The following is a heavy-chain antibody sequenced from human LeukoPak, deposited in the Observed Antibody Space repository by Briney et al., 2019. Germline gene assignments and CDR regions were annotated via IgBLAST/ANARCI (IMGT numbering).Heavy chain of an antibody. CDR1: GFTVSSNY. CDR2: IYSGGST. CDR3: VRDRRYSSSWYFWFDP. D-gene: IGHD6-13*01. J-gene: IGHJ5*02. Sequence: GGSLRLSCAASGFTVSSNYMSWVRQAPGKGLEWVSVIYSGGSTYYADSVKGRFTISRDNSKNTLYLQMNSLRAEDTAVYYCVRDRRYSSSWYFWFDPWGQGTLVTVSS. V-gene: IGHV3-66*01.